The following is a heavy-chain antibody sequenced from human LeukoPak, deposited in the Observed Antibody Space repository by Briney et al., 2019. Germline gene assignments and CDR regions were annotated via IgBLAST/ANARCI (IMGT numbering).Heavy chain of an antibody. CDR1: GFTFSSYA. D-gene: IGHD1-26*01. Sequence: GGSLRLSCAASGFTFSSYAMHWVRQAPGKGLDWVAVISYDGSNKYYADSVKGRFTISRDNSKNTLYLQMNSLRAEDTAVYYCARTWEEYYFDYWGQGTLVTVSS. J-gene: IGHJ4*02. CDR3: ARTWEEYYFDY. V-gene: IGHV3-30*04. CDR2: ISYDGSNK.